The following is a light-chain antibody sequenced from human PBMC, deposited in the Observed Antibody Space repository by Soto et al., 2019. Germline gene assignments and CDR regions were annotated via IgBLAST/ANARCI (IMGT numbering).Light chain of an antibody. CDR1: QNIGTS. CDR2: DAS. Sequence: QSQDPQCLSSGKRVTLAGRAGQNIGTSLVWSQQKPGQSPRLLIYDASHRATGVPARFSGSGSGTDINLTTTGLASQDIAVYYCQQHSVGCVTFGQGTRLEIK. J-gene: IGKJ5*01. V-gene: IGKV3-11*01. CDR3: QQHSVGCVT.